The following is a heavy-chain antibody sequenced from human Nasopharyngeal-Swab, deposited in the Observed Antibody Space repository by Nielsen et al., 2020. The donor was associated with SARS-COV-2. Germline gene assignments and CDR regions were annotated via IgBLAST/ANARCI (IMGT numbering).Heavy chain of an antibody. CDR2: INHSGST. V-gene: IGHV4-34*01. D-gene: IGHD3-10*01. J-gene: IGHJ5*02. CDR3: ARVRRPMVRGVHSNWFDP. CDR1: GRSFSGYY. Sequence: SETLSLTCAVYGRSFSGYYWSWIRQPPGKGLEWIGEINHSGSTNYNPSLKSRVTISVDTSKNQFSLKLSSVTAADTAVYYCARVRRPMVRGVHSNWFDPWGQGTLVTVSS.